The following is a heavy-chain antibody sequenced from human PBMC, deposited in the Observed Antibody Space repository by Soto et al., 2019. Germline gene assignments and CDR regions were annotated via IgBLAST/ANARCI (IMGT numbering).Heavy chain of an antibody. J-gene: IGHJ4*02. Sequence: QVQLVQSGAEVKKPGSSVKVSCKASGGTFSSYASSWVRQAPGHGLEWMGGIIPIFGTANYAQKFQARVTIAADESTSTAYMELSSRTSEDTAVYYCARVAGGDYVDYWGQGTLVTVSS. CDR3: ARVAGGDYVDY. CDR2: IIPIFGTA. V-gene: IGHV1-69*12. D-gene: IGHD2-15*01. CDR1: GGTFSSYA.